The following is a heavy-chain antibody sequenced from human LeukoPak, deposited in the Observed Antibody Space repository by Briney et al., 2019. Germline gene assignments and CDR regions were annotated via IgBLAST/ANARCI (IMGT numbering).Heavy chain of an antibody. Sequence: GGSLRLSCAASGFTFSDYYMSWIRQAPGKGLEWVSYISSSGSTIYYADSVEGRFTISRDNAKNSLYLQMNSLRAEDTAVYYCARDPFTVTPPYFDYWGQGTLVTVSS. CDR2: ISSSGSTI. CDR1: GFTFSDYY. D-gene: IGHD4-17*01. V-gene: IGHV3-11*01. CDR3: ARDPFTVTPPYFDY. J-gene: IGHJ4*02.